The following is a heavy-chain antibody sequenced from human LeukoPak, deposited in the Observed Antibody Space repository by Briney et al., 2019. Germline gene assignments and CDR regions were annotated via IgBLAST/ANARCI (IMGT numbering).Heavy chain of an antibody. Sequence: GGSLRLSCVGSGFTFRSHAMSWVRQAPEKGLEFVSGIYENGGTTYYADSVKGRFTISRDNAKNSLYLQMNSLRAEDTAVYYCARGTGIDYWGQGTLVTVSS. J-gene: IGHJ4*02. CDR2: IYENGGTT. CDR3: ARGTGIDY. CDR1: GFTFRSHA. D-gene: IGHD1-1*01. V-gene: IGHV3-20*04.